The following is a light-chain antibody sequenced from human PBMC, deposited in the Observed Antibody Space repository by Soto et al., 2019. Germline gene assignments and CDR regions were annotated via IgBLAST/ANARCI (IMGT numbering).Light chain of an antibody. CDR3: QQYNSYSPLT. CDR2: DPF. J-gene: IGKJ4*01. V-gene: IGKV1-5*01. Sequence: DIQMTQSPSSLSASVGDRVSITCRASQSISSCLAWYQQKPGKAPKLLMFDPFSLESGVPSRFSGSRSGTDVTLTISSLQPDDYATYCCQQYNSYSPLTFGGGTKVEIK. CDR1: QSISSC.